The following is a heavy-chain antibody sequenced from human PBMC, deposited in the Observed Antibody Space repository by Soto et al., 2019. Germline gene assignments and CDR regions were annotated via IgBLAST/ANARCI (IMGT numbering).Heavy chain of an antibody. V-gene: IGHV5-10-1*01. D-gene: IGHD3-22*01. CDR1: GYKVTKYW. CDR2: IDPSDSYT. CDR3: ARQKGSMDYYDSSGYYYYYYYGMDV. J-gene: IGHJ6*02. Sequence: GESLKISYKGSGYKVTKYWISWVRQMPGKGLEWMGRIDPSDSYTNYSPSFQGHVTISADKSISTAYLQWSSLKASDTAMYYCARQKGSMDYYDSSGYYYYYYYGMDVWGQGTTVTVSS.